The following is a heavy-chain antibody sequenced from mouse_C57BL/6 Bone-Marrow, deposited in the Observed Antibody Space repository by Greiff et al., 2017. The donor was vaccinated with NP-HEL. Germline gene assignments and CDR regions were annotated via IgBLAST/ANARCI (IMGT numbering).Heavy chain of an antibody. CDR3: ARNYGSSSYYLDY. V-gene: IGHV5-6*01. D-gene: IGHD1-1*01. CDR1: GFTFSSSG. Sequence: EVQLVESGGDLVKPGGSLKLSCAASGFTFSSSGMSWVRQTPDKRLEWVATISSGGSYTYYPDSVKGRFTISRDNAKNTLYLQMRSLKSEDKAMYYCARNYGSSSYYLDYWGQGTTLTDSS. CDR2: ISSGGSYT. J-gene: IGHJ2*01.